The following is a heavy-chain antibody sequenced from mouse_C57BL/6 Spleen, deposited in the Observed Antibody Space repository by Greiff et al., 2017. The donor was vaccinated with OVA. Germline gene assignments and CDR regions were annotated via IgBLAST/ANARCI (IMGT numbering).Heavy chain of an antibody. Sequence: GGGLVQPKGSLKLSCAASGFSFNTYAMNWVRQAPGKGLEWVARIRSKSNNYATYYADSVKDRFTISRDDSESMLYLQMNNLKTEDTAMYYCVRGEGYDGYLSWFAYWGQGTLVTVSA. D-gene: IGHD2-3*01. CDR1: GFSFNTYA. CDR2: IRSKSNNYAT. J-gene: IGHJ3*01. CDR3: VRGEGYDGYLSWFAY. V-gene: IGHV10-1*01.